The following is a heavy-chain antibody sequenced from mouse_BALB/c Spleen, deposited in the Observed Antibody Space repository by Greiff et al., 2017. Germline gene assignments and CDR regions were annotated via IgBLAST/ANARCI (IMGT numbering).Heavy chain of an antibody. CDR3: AKGGSGYGIWFAY. J-gene: IGHJ3*01. D-gene: IGHD3-1*01. V-gene: IGHV1-9*01. CDR2: ILPGSGST. CDR1: GYTFSSYW. Sequence: QVQLQQSGAELMKPGASVKISCKATGYTFSSYWIEWVKQRPGHGLEWIGEILPGSGSTNYNEKFKGKATFTADTSSNTAYMQLSSLTSEDSAVYYCAKGGSGYGIWFAYWGQGTLVTVSA.